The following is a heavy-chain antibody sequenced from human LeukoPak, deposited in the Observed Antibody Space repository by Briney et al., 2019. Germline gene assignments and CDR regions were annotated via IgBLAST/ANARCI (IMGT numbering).Heavy chain of an antibody. CDR1: GFTFNSYG. D-gene: IGHD3-22*01. V-gene: IGHV3-30*19. CDR2: ISYDGSNK. Sequence: GGSPRLSCAASGFTFNSYGMHWVRQAPGKGLEWVAVISYDGSNKYYADSVKGRFTISRDNSKNTLYLQMNSLRAEDTAVYYCARGGITMIVVVPLDYYYGMDVWGQGTTVTVSS. CDR3: ARGGITMIVVVPLDYYYGMDV. J-gene: IGHJ6*02.